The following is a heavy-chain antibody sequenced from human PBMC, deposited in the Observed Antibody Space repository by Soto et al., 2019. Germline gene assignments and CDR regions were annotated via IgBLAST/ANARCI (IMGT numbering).Heavy chain of an antibody. D-gene: IGHD1-26*01. CDR1: GFTFSSYG. CDR2: ISYDGSNK. CDR3: AKDVGGNRFNWLDH. V-gene: IGHV3-30*18. Sequence: QVQLVESGGGVVQPGRSLRLSCAASGFTFSSYGMNWVRQAPGKGLEWVAVISYDGSNKYYADSVKGRFTISRDNSKNTVYLQMNSLRAEDTAEYYCAKDVGGNRFNWLDHWGQGTLVTVSS. J-gene: IGHJ5*02.